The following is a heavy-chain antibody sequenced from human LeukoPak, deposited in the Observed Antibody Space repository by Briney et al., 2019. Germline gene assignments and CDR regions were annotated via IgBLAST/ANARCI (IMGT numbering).Heavy chain of an antibody. J-gene: IGHJ3*02. CDR3: AKAKQWLDDAFDI. CDR2: ISGSGGRT. Sequence: GGSLRLSCAASGFTFSSYAMSWVRQAPGTGLEWVSAISGSGGRTYYADSVKGRFTISRDNAKNSLYLQMNSLRADDTAVYYCAKAKQWLDDAFDIWGQGTMVTVSS. V-gene: IGHV3-23*01. D-gene: IGHD6-19*01. CDR1: GFTFSSYA.